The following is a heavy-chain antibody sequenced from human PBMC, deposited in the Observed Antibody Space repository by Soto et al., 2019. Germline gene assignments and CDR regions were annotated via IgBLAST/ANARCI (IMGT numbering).Heavy chain of an antibody. V-gene: IGHV1-18*01. J-gene: IGHJ6*02. CDR3: ARCIQGDYYYGMDV. CDR2: INGDYGNT. Sequence: ASVKVSCKASGYAFYSHSISWVRQAPGQGLKWMGRINGDYGNTQYAQKFRGRVTMTTDTSTTTVYMELTNLRSDDTAVYYCARCIQGDYYYGMDVWGQGTTVTVSS. D-gene: IGHD5-18*01. CDR1: GYAFYSHS.